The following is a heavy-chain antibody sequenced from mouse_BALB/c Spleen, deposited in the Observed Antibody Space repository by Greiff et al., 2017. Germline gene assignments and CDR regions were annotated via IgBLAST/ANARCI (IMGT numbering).Heavy chain of an antibody. Sequence: ESGPGLVKPSQSLSLTCTVTGYSITSDYAWNWIRQFPGNKLEWMGYISYSGSTSYNPSLKSRISITRDTSKNQFFLQLNSVTTEDTATYYCARSTELRPSMDYWGQGTSVTVSS. CDR3: ARSTELRPSMDY. D-gene: IGHD1-2*01. V-gene: IGHV3-2*02. CDR2: ISYSGST. CDR1: GYSITSDYA. J-gene: IGHJ4*01.